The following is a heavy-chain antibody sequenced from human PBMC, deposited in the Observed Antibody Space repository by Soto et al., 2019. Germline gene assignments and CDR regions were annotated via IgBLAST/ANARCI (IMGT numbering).Heavy chain of an antibody. CDR2: IYYSGST. CDR3: ASLGWFDP. D-gene: IGHD3-16*01. Sequence: SETLSLTCTVSGGSISSSSYYWGWIRQPPGKGLEWIGSIYYSGSTYYNPSLKSRVTISVDTSKNQFSLKLSSVTAADTAVYYCASLGWFDPWGQGTLVTVSS. CDR1: GGSISSSSYY. J-gene: IGHJ5*02. V-gene: IGHV4-39*01.